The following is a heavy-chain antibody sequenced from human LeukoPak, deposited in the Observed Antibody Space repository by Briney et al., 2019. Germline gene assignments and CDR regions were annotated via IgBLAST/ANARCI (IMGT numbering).Heavy chain of an antibody. CDR2: IYYSGST. Sequence: SETLSLTCTVSGGSISSYYWSWIRQPPGKGLEWIGYIYYSGSTNYNPSLKSRVTISVDTSKNQFSLNLKSVTAADTAVYYCARGKGYFDSWGQGTLVTVSS. J-gene: IGHJ4*02. CDR3: ARGKGYFDS. V-gene: IGHV4-59*01. CDR1: GGSISSYY.